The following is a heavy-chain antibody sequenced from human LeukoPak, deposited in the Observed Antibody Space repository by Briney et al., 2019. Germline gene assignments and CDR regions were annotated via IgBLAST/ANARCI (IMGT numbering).Heavy chain of an antibody. V-gene: IGHV3-23*01. CDR1: GFTFSTYA. CDR3: AKVRGSGSYYMPASDY. D-gene: IGHD3-10*01. CDR2: ISGSGGST. Sequence: QPGGSLRLSCAASGFTFSTYAMTWVRQAPGKGLEWVSAISGSGGSTYYADSVKGRFTISRDNSKNTLYLQMNSLRAEDTAVYYCAKVRGSGSYYMPASDYWGQGTLVTVSS. J-gene: IGHJ4*02.